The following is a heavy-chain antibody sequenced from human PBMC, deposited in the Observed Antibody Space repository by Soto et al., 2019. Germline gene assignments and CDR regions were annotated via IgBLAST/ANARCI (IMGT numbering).Heavy chain of an antibody. V-gene: IGHV1-3*05. J-gene: IGHJ6*02. Sequence: QVQLVQSGAEEKKPGASVKVSCKASGYTFTSYAMHWVRQASGQRLEWMGWINAGNGNTKYSQKFQGRVTITRDTSASTAYMELSSLRSEDTAVYYCARGYDFWSGSGYHYYYYGMDVWGQGTTVSVSS. D-gene: IGHD3-3*01. CDR3: ARGYDFWSGSGYHYYYYGMDV. CDR1: GYTFTSYA. CDR2: INAGNGNT.